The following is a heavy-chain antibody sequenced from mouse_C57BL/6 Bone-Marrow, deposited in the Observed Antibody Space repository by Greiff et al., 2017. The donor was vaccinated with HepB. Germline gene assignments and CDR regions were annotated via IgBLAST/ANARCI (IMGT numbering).Heavy chain of an antibody. V-gene: IGHV5-4*03. CDR3: ARSFYYYGRSYWYVDV. D-gene: IGHD1-1*01. CDR2: ISDGGSYT. CDR1: GFTFSSYA. J-gene: IGHJ1*03. Sequence: EVKLMESGGGLVKPGGSLKLSYAASGFTFSSYAMSWVRQTPEKRLEWVATISDGGSYTYYPDNVKGRFTISRDNAKNNLYMQMSHLKSEDTAMYYCARSFYYYGRSYWYVDVWGTGTTVTVSS.